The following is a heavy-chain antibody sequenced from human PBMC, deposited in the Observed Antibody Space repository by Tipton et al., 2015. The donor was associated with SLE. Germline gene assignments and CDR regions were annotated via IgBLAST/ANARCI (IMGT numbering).Heavy chain of an antibody. Sequence: TLSLTCAVYGGSFSGYYWSWIRQPPGKGLEWIGEINHSGSTNYNPSLKSRITILVDTSKNQFSLKLSSVTAADTAVYYCARVSLDDYGDYGGPDYWGQGTLVTVSS. CDR1: GGSFSGYY. J-gene: IGHJ4*02. V-gene: IGHV4-34*01. CDR2: INHSGST. D-gene: IGHD4-17*01. CDR3: ARVSLDDYGDYGGPDY.